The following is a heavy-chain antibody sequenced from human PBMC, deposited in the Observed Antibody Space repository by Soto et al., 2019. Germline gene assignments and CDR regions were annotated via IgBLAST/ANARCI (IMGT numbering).Heavy chain of an antibody. V-gene: IGHV3-7*05. CDR3: ARSDASQSWSWYYYYYGMDV. CDR1: GFTFSSYW. D-gene: IGHD1-26*01. CDR2: IKQDGSEK. Sequence: GGSLRLSCAASGFTFSSYWMSWVRQAPGKGLEWVANIKQDGSEKYYVDSVKGRFTISRDNAKNSLYLQMNSLRAEDTAVYYCARSDASQSWSWYYYYYGMDVWGQGTTVTVSS. J-gene: IGHJ6*02.